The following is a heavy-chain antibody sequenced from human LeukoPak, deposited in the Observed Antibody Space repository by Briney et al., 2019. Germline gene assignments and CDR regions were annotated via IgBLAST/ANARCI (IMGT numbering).Heavy chain of an antibody. J-gene: IGHJ4*02. CDR2: ISISGTTI. CDR3: ARDSAMKNYYDSSGYYINSYYFDY. D-gene: IGHD3-22*01. CDR1: GFTFSDYY. Sequence: PGGSLRLSCAASGFTFSDYYMSWIRQAPGKGLEWVSYISISGTTIYYADSVKGRFTISRDNAKNSLYLQMNDLRAGDTAVYYCARDSAMKNYYDSSGYYINSYYFDYWGQGTLVTVSS. V-gene: IGHV3-11*04.